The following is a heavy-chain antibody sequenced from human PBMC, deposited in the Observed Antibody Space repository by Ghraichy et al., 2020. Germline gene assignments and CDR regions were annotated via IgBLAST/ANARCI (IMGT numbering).Heavy chain of an antibody. Sequence: GGSLRLSCAASGFSFSSYGIHWVRQAPGKGLEWLAVISNDGNNRYFADSVKGRFTISRDNSKNTLYLQMNSVRAEDTAVYYCTVNDLAVAGFEYWGQGTLVTVSS. CDR1: GFSFSSYG. V-gene: IGHV3-30*03. J-gene: IGHJ4*02. CDR2: ISNDGNNR. D-gene: IGHD6-19*01. CDR3: TVNDLAVAGFEY.